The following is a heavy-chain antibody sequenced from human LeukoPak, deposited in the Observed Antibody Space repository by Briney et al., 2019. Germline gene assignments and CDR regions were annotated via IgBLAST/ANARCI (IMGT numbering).Heavy chain of an antibody. CDR3: ARAITVAGTISFAY. V-gene: IGHV1-18*01. Sequence: ASVKVSCKASGYTFTRYGINWVRQAPGQGLEGMGCISGYNGNTDYAQKLQGRVTVTTDTSTSTAYMELRSLRSDDTAVYYCARAITVAGTISFAYWGQGTLVTVSS. CDR1: GYTFTRYG. J-gene: IGHJ4*02. D-gene: IGHD6-19*01. CDR2: ISGYNGNT.